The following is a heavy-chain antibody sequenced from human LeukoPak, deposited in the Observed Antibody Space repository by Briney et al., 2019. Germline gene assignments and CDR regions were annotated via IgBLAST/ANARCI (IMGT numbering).Heavy chain of an antibody. J-gene: IGHJ3*02. CDR2: INPNSGGT. CDR1: GYTFTGYY. V-gene: IGHV1-2*02. CDR3: AIDYGDYFTPHFDAFNI. Sequence: ASVKVSCKASGYTFTGYYVHWVRQAPGQGLEWMGWINPNSGGTNYAQKFQGRVTMTRDTSISTPYMELSRLRSDDTAVYYCAIDYGDYFTPHFDAFNIWGQGTMVTVSS. D-gene: IGHD4-17*01.